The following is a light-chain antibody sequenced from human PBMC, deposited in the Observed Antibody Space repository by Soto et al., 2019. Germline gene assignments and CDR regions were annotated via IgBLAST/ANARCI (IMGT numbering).Light chain of an antibody. CDR3: SSYTSSSTPYV. CDR1: SSDIGDYNY. Sequence: QSVLTQPASVSGSPGQSIAISCTGTSSDIGDYNYVSWYQQHPVKAPKLIIYDVSNRPSGVSDRFSGSKSGNTASLTISGLHAEDEADYYCSSYTSSSTPYVFGTGTKVIVL. J-gene: IGLJ1*01. V-gene: IGLV2-14*01. CDR2: DVS.